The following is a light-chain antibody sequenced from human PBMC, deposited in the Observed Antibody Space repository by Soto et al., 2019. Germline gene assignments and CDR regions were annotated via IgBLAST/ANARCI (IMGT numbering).Light chain of an antibody. CDR3: QQRSDWPLT. CDR2: DAS. J-gene: IGKJ4*01. V-gene: IGKV3-11*01. Sequence: EIVLTQSPATLSLSPGERATLSCRTSQSVSKYIAWYQQRPGQAPRLLIYDASNRATGIPARFSGSGSGTDFTLTISSLEPEDAAVYYCQQRSDWPLTFGGGTKVEIK. CDR1: QSVSKY.